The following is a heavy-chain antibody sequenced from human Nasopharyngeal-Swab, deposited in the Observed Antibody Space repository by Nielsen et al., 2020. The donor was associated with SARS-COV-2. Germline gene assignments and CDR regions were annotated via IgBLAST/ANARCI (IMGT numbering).Heavy chain of an antibody. Sequence: ASVKVSCKASGYTFTTSYMHWVRQAPGQGLEWMGIINPGGGSARYSQNFQGRVTMTRDTSTNTVYMELYSLTSEDTAVYYCARGGDPREVVAAMDCFDPWGQGTLVTVSS. CDR3: ARGGDPREVVAAMDCFDP. CDR2: INPGGGSA. J-gene: IGHJ5*02. V-gene: IGHV1-46*01. D-gene: IGHD2-15*01. CDR1: GYTFTTSY.